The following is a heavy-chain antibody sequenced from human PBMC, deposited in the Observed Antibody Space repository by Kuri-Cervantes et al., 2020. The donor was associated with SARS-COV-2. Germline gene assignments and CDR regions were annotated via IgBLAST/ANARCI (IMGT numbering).Heavy chain of an antibody. CDR2: ISYDGSNK. CDR1: GFTFSSYA. D-gene: IGHD6-6*01. J-gene: IGHJ4*02. V-gene: IGHV3-30*04. CDR3: ARDTAARYFDY. Sequence: GESLKISCAASGFTFSSYAMHWVRQAPGKGLEWVAVISYDGSNKYYADSVKGRFTISRDNSKNTLYLQLNSLRAEDTAVYYCARDTAARYFDYWGQGTLVTVSS.